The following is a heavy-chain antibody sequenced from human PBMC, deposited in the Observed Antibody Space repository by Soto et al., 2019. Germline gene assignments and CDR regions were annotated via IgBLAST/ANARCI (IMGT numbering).Heavy chain of an antibody. CDR1: GGSISSGGYY. D-gene: IGHD3-10*01. V-gene: IGHV4-31*03. CDR3: ARVHLNPGELFSQYFDY. Sequence: SETLSLTCTVSGGSISSGGYYWSWIRQHPGKGLEWIGYIYYSGSTYYNPSLKSRVTISVDTSTSQFSLKLSSVTAADTAVYYCARVHLNPGELFSQYFDYWGQGTLVTVSS. J-gene: IGHJ4*02. CDR2: IYYSGST.